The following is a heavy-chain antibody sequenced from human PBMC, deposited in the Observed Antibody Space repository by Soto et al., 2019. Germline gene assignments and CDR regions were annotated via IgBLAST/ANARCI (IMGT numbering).Heavy chain of an antibody. CDR3: ARDNMVRGVTSGPYYFDY. CDR1: GFTFSSYG. Sequence: QVQLVESGGGVVQPGRSLRLSCAASGFTFSSYGMHWVRQAPGKGLDWVAVIWYDGSNKYYADSVKGRFTISRDNSKNTLYLQMNTLRAEDTAVYYCARDNMVRGVTSGPYYFDYWGQGTLVTVSS. V-gene: IGHV3-33*01. D-gene: IGHD3-10*01. J-gene: IGHJ4*02. CDR2: IWYDGSNK.